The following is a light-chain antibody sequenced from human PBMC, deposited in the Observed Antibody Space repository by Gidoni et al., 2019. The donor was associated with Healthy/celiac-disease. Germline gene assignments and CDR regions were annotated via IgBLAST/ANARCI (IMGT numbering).Light chain of an antibody. V-gene: IGLV3-25*03. CDR3: QSADSSGTYEV. CDR1: ALPKQY. J-gene: IGLJ2*01. Sequence: SYELTQQPSVSVSPGQTARITCSGDALPKQYAYWYQQKPGQAPVLVIYKDSERPSGIPERFSGSRSGTTVTLTISGVQAEDEADYYCQSADSSGTYEVFGGGTKLTVL. CDR2: KDS.